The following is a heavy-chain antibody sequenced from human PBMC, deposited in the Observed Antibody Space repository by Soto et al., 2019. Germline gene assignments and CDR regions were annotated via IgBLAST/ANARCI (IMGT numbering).Heavy chain of an antibody. CDR3: STDGFTDPGVYYVNS. D-gene: IGHD2-8*01. J-gene: IGHJ4*02. CDR1: GFSFTNFA. Sequence: RESLRLSCSYSGFSFTNFAMIIVCHAPGNGLDLVAVIGASGDITWYSDSVKGRLSISRDYSKNTVYLQLNRLRFEDTAVYYCSTDGFTDPGVYYVNSWCRGT. CDR2: IGASGDIT. V-gene: IGHV3-23*01.